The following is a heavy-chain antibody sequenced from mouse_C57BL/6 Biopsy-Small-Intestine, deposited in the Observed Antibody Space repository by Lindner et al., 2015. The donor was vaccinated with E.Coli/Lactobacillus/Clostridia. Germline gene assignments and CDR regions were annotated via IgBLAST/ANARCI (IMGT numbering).Heavy chain of an antibody. J-gene: IGHJ1*03. Sequence: VQLQESGAELVEPGASVKISCKASGYVFINYWMNWVKQRPGEGLEWIGQIYTGDGDTNYNEEFKGKATLTADKSSNTAYMQLSSLTSEDSAVYFCAREGYGYFDVWGTGTTVTVSS. CDR1: GYVFINYW. CDR2: IYTGDGDT. V-gene: IGHV1-80*01. CDR3: AREGYGYFDV.